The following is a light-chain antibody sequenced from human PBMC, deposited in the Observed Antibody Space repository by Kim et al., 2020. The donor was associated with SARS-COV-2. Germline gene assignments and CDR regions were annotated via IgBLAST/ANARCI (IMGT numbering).Light chain of an antibody. CDR1: SSDVGGYNY. CDR3: SSYSISSPYV. Sequence: QSALTQPASVSGSPGQSITISCIGTSSDVGGYNYVSWYQQHPGKAPKLMIYDVSKRPSGVSNRFSGSRSGNTASLTISGLQAEDEADYYCSSYSISSPYVFGPGTKVTVL. CDR2: DVS. J-gene: IGLJ1*01. V-gene: IGLV2-14*01.